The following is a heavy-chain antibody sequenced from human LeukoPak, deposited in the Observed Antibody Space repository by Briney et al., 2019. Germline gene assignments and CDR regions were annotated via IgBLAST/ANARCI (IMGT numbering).Heavy chain of an antibody. D-gene: IGHD1-26*01. CDR1: GLTFSSYA. J-gene: IGHJ4*02. Sequence: PGGSLRLSCAASGLTFSSYAMSWVRQAPGKGLEWVSAISGSGGSTYYADSVKGRFTISRDNSKNTLYLQMNSLRAEDTAVYYCAKFSKNKSSGSYYYWGQGTLVTVSS. CDR2: ISGSGGST. CDR3: AKFSKNKSSGSYYY. V-gene: IGHV3-23*01.